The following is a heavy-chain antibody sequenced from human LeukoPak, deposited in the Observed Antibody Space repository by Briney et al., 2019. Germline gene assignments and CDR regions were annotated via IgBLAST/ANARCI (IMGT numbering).Heavy chain of an antibody. J-gene: IGHJ4*02. Sequence: PGGSLRLSCAASGFTFSSYSMNWVRQAPGKGLEWVSSISSSSSYIYYADSVKGRFTISRDNAKNSLYLQMNSLRAEDTAVYYSARGGYSYGTGIDFDYWGQGTLVTVSS. V-gene: IGHV3-21*01. CDR3: ARGGYSYGTGIDFDY. CDR2: ISSSSSYI. CDR1: GFTFSSYS. D-gene: IGHD5-18*01.